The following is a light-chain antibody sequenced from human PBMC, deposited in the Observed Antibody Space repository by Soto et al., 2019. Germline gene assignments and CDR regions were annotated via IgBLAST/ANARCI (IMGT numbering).Light chain of an antibody. V-gene: IGLV2-8*01. CDR3: SSYTDRKNLV. J-gene: IGLJ1*01. Sequence: QSALTQSPSASGSPGQSVTISCTGTSSDIGGYNSVSWYQQHPGKPPKVMIYDVTKRPSGVPDRFSGSKSGNTASLTVSALQAEDEADYYCSSYTDRKNLVFGTGTKVTVL. CDR2: DVT. CDR1: SSDIGGYNS.